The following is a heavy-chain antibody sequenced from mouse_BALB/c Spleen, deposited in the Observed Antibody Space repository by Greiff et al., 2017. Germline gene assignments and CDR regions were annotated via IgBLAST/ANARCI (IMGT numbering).Heavy chain of an antibody. CDR1: GFNIKDTY. CDR2: IDPANGNT. CDR3: ATMIKAY. J-gene: IGHJ3*01. V-gene: IGHV14-3*02. Sequence: EVQLVESGAELVKPGASVKLSCTASGFNIKDTYMHWVKQRPEQGLEWIGRIDPANGNTKYDPKFQGKATITADTSSNTAYLQLSSLTSEDTAVYYCATMIKAYWGQGTLVTVSA. D-gene: IGHD2-4*01.